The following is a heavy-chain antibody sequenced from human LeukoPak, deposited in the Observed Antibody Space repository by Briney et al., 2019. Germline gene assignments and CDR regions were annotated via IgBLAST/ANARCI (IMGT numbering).Heavy chain of an antibody. V-gene: IGHV3-23*01. CDR3: AKEFLGYSGSYWVIDY. D-gene: IGHD5-12*01. J-gene: IGHJ4*02. CDR1: GFTFSSYA. Sequence: PGGSLRLSCAASGFTFSSYAMSWVRQAPGKGLEWVSAISGSGGSTYYADSVKGRFTISRDNSKNTLYLQMNSLRAEDTAVYYCAKEFLGYSGSYWVIDYWGQGTLVTVSS. CDR2: ISGSGGST.